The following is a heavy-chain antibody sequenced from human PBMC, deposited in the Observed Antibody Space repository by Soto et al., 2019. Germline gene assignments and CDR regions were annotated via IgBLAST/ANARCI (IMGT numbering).Heavy chain of an antibody. V-gene: IGHV3-30*18. CDR2: ISYDGSHK. J-gene: IGHJ5*02. CDR1: GFTFSNYG. D-gene: IGHD3-10*01. Sequence: QVQLVESGGGVVQPGRSLRLSCEAYGFTFSNYGFHWVRQAPGKGLEWVAVISYDGSHKYYTDSVKGRFTISRDNSKNPVSLQMNTLRPDDTAVYYCAKDSGEPHAPPLYTWFDPWGRGTLVTVSS. CDR3: AKDSGEPHAPPLYTWFDP.